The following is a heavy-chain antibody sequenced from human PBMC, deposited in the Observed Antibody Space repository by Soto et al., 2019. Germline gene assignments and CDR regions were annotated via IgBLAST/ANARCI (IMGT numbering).Heavy chain of an antibody. CDR3: ARDLAKSNTYYFDY. Sequence: PSETLSLTSTVSGGSISSYYWSWIRQPPGKGLEWIGYIYYSGSTNYNPSLKSRVTISVDTSKNQFSLKLSSVTAADTAVYYCARDLAKSNTYYFDYWGQGTLVNGSS. J-gene: IGHJ4*02. CDR1: GGSISSYY. CDR2: IYYSGST. V-gene: IGHV4-59*01. D-gene: IGHD4-4*01.